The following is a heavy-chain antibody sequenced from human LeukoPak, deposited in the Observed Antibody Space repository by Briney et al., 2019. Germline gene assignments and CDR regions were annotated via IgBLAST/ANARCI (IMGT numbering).Heavy chain of an antibody. CDR2: ISGSGGST. J-gene: IGHJ4*02. Sequence: GGSLRLSCAASGFTFSSYAMSWVRQAPGKGLEWVSAISGSGGSTYYADSVKGRFTISRDNSKNTLYLQMNSLRAEDTAVYYCAKDWFGELSLPYYFDYWGQGTLSPSPQ. CDR1: GFTFSSYA. D-gene: IGHD3-10*01. CDR3: AKDWFGELSLPYYFDY. V-gene: IGHV3-23*01.